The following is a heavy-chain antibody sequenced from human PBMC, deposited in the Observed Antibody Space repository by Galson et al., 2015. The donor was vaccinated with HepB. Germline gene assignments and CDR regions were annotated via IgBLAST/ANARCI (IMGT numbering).Heavy chain of an antibody. Sequence: SLRLSCAASGFMFGHYGMHWVRQAPGKGLDWVAFIRYDETKKEYADSVKGRFTISRDNSKNTLSLRMNSLRAEDTAVYYCAKQLYRRSWFEYYGMDVWGQGTTVTVSS. CDR2: IRYDETKK. D-gene: IGHD6-13*01. CDR3: AKQLYRRSWFEYYGMDV. J-gene: IGHJ6*02. CDR1: GFMFGHYG. V-gene: IGHV3-30*02.